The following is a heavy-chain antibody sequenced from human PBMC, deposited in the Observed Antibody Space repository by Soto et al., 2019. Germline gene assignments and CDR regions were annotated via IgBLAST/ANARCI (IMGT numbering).Heavy chain of an antibody. Sequence: SVKVSCKASGGTFSSYAISWVRQAPGQGLEWMGGIIPIFGTANYAQKFQGRVTITADKSTSTAYMELSSLRSEDTAVYYCATDPGGYSSGWSYFDYWGQGTLVTVSS. J-gene: IGHJ4*02. CDR1: GGTFSSYA. V-gene: IGHV1-69*06. CDR2: IIPIFGTA. CDR3: ATDPGGYSSGWSYFDY. D-gene: IGHD6-19*01.